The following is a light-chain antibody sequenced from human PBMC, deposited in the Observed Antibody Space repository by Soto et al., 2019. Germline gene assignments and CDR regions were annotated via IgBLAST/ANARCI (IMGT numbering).Light chain of an antibody. CDR1: QSVSSN. CDR2: GAS. J-gene: IGKJ5*01. Sequence: EIVTTQSPATLSVSPGEGVTLSCRASQSVSSNLAWYQQKPGQAPRLFIYGASTRATGIPDRFSGSGSGTDFTLTISRLEPEDFAVYYCQQQGRSWITFGQGTRLAI. V-gene: IGKV3-20*01. CDR3: QQQGRSWIT.